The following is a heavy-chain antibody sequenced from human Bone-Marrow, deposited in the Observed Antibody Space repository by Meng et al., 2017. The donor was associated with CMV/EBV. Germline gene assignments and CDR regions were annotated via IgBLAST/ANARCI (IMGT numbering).Heavy chain of an antibody. CDR3: ARVPAQYSSSDSGD. V-gene: IGHV1-69*02. D-gene: IGHD6-13*01. CDR2: IIPILGIA. CDR1: GGTFSSYT. Sequence: SVKVSCKASGGTFSSYTISWVRQAPGQGLEWMGRIIPILGIANYAQKFQGRVTITADKSTSTAYMELRSLRSEDTAVYYCARVPAQYSSSDSGDWGQGTLVTVSS. J-gene: IGHJ4*01.